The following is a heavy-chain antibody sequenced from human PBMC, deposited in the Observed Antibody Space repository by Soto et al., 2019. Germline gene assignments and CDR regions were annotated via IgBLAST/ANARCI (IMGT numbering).Heavy chain of an antibody. CDR1: GFTFSTYA. J-gene: IGHJ6*02. Sequence: EVQLLESGGGLVQPGGSLRLSCAASGFTFSTYAMNWVRQAPGKGLEWVSAISGGGGSTYYADSVKGRVTISRDNSKNTLYLQMNGLRAEDTAVYYCAKVSLGALTFTDYYYYGLDVWGQGTTVTVSS. CDR3: AKVSLGALTFTDYYYYGLDV. D-gene: IGHD1-26*01. V-gene: IGHV3-23*01. CDR2: ISGGGGST.